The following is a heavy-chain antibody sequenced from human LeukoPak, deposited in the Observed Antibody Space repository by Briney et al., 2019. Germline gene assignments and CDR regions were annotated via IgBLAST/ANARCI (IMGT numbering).Heavy chain of an antibody. CDR2: ISPRGVTT. CDR1: GFSFSSYA. D-gene: IGHD6-19*01. Sequence: RSGGSLRLSCVASGFSFSSYAMTWVRQAPGKGLEWVSAISPRGVTTYHADSVKGRFTSSRDSSKNTVYLQVNSLRVEDTAVYYCARIGHLESGGAVAAPHYWGQGTLVTVSS. CDR3: ARIGHLESGGAVAAPHY. V-gene: IGHV3-23*01. J-gene: IGHJ4*02.